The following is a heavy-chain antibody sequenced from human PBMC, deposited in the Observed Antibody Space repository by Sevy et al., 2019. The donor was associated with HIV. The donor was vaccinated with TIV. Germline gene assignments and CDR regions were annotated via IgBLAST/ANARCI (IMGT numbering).Heavy chain of an antibody. V-gene: IGHV4-59*13. J-gene: IGHJ4*02. CDR3: ARGGTGTLDY. CDR2: IYYSGST. CDR1: GGSISSYY. Sequence: SETVSLTCTVSGGSISSYYWSWIRQPPGKGLEWIGYIYYSGSTNYNPSLKSRVTISVDTSKNQFSLKLSSVTAADTAVYYCARGGTGTLDYWGQGTLVTVSS. D-gene: IGHD1-1*01.